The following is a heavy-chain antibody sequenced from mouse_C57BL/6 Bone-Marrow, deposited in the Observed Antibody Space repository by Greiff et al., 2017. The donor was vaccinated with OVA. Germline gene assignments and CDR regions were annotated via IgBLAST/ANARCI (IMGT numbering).Heavy chain of an antibody. CDR3: ARSDYDYFDY. Sequence: EVQRVESGGGLVKPGGSLKLSCAASGFTFSDYGMHWVRQAPEKGLEWVAYISSGSSTIYYADTVKGRFTISRDNAKNTLFLQMTSLRSEDTSMYYCARSDYDYFDYWGQGTTLTVSS. CDR1: GFTFSDYG. V-gene: IGHV5-17*01. D-gene: IGHD2-4*01. J-gene: IGHJ2*01. CDR2: ISSGSSTI.